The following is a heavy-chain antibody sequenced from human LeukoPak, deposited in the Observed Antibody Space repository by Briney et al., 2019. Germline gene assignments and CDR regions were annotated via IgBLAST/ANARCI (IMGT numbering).Heavy chain of an antibody. V-gene: IGHV3-11*01. J-gene: IGHJ6*02. CDR2: IIGSGTNL. Sequence: GRSLRPSCVACGFTFSDYYMNWIRQAPGRGLEWVSSIIGSGTNLYYADSVKGRFTISRDNAKNSLYLQMNSLRAEDTAVYYCARSVGYYYTMDVWGQGTTVTVSS. D-gene: IGHD2-15*01. CDR1: GFTFSDYY. CDR3: ARSVGYYYTMDV.